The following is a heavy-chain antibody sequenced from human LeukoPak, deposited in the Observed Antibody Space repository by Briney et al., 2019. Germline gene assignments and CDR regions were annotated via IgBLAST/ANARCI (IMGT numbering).Heavy chain of an antibody. V-gene: IGHV3-74*01. D-gene: IGHD4-23*01. Sequence: GGSLRLSCTASGFTFSSYWMNWVRQAPGKGLVWVSRIASDGSSTTYADSVEGRFSISRDNAKNTLYLQMNSLRVEDTAVYYCARGRPHGNDYWGQGTLVTVSS. CDR2: IASDGSST. CDR1: GFTFSSYW. CDR3: ARGRPHGNDY. J-gene: IGHJ4*02.